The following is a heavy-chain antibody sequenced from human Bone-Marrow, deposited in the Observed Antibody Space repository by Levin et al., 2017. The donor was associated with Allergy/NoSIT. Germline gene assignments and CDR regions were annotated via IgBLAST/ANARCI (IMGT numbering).Heavy chain of an antibody. J-gene: IGHJ5*02. Sequence: GGSLRLSCAASGFTFSSYAMSWVRQAPGKGLEWVSAISGSGGSTYYADSVKGRFTISRDNSKNTLYLQMNSLRAEDTAVYYCAKAAAAGTGFGYNWFDPWGQGTLVTVSS. D-gene: IGHD6-13*01. CDR3: AKAAAAGTGFGYNWFDP. CDR1: GFTFSSYA. V-gene: IGHV3-23*01. CDR2: ISGSGGST.